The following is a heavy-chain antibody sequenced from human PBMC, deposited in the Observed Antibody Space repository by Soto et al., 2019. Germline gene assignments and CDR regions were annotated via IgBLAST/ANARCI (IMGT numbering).Heavy chain of an antibody. V-gene: IGHV3-15*01. CDR3: THEDPSGDYGAFDY. Sequence: GGSLRLSCAASGFTFSNAWMSWVRQAPGKGLEWVGRIKSKTDGGTTDYAAPVKGRFTISRDDSKNTLYLQMNSLKTEDTAVYYCTHEDPSGDYGAFDYWGQGTLVTVSS. D-gene: IGHD4-17*01. J-gene: IGHJ4*02. CDR2: IKSKTDGGTT. CDR1: GFTFSNAW.